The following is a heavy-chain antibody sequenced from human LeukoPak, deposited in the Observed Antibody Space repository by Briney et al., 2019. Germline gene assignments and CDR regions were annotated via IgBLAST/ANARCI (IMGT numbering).Heavy chain of an antibody. V-gene: IGHV1-3*01. J-gene: IGHJ5*02. CDR1: GYTFTSYA. CDR3: AREWLDYGDYVGFDP. CDR2: INAGNGNT. D-gene: IGHD4-17*01. Sequence: GASVKVSCKASGYTFTSYAMHWVRQAPGQRLEWMGWINAGNGNTKYSQKFQGRVTITRDTSASTAYMELSSLRSEDTAVYYCAREWLDYGDYVGFDPWGQGTLVTVSS.